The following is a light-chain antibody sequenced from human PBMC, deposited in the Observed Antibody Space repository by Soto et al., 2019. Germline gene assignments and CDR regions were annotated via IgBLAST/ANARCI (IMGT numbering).Light chain of an antibody. CDR2: GAS. J-gene: IGKJ3*01. V-gene: IGKV3-20*01. Sequence: EIVLTQSPGTLSLSPGETATLSCRASQSVTSSYLAWYQQKPGQAPRLLIYGASSRATGTPDRFSGSGSGTDFTLTISRLEPEDFAVYYCRQYGSSPLFTFGPGTKVDIK. CDR3: RQYGSSPLFT. CDR1: QSVTSSY.